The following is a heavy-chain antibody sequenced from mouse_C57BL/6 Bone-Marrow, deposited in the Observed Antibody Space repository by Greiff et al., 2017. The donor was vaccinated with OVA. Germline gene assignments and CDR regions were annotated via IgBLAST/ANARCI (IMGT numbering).Heavy chain of an antibody. CDR1: GYTFTSYG. Sequence: VMLQQSGAELARPGASVKLSCKASGYTFTSYGISWVKQRTGQGLEWIGEIYPRSGNTYYNEKFKGKATLTADKSSSTAYMELRSLTSEDSAVYFCARSHYYAMDYWGQGTSVTVSS. J-gene: IGHJ4*01. V-gene: IGHV1-81*01. CDR2: IYPRSGNT. CDR3: ARSHYYAMDY.